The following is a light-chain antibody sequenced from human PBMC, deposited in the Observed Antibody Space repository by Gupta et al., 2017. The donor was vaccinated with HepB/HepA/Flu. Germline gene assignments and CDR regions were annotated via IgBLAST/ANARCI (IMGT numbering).Light chain of an antibody. CDR1: ALPKPY. J-gene: IGLJ3*02. CDR2: KDR. Sequence: SYELTQPPSVSVSPGQTARITCSGDALPKPYGYWYQQNACQAPLLVIYKDRERRSDIPERFFGSSSGTTVTLTISGVQAEDEAEYYCQSSDSSGTYVVFGGGTKLTV. V-gene: IGLV3-25*03. CDR3: QSSDSSGTYVV.